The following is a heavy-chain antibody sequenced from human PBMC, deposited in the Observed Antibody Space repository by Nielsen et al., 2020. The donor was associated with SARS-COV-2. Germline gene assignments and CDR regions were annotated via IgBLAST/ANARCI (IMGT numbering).Heavy chain of an antibody. J-gene: IGHJ6*02. CDR2: INHSGST. Sequence: SETLSLTCAVYGGSFSGYYWSWIRQPPGKGLEWIGEINHSGSTNYNPSLKSRVTISVDTSKNQFTLKLSSVTAADTAVYYCVRERMAVTYVYYNYGMDVWGQGTTVTVSS. D-gene: IGHD2-21*02. V-gene: IGHV4-34*01. CDR1: GGSFSGYY. CDR3: VRERMAVTYVYYNYGMDV.